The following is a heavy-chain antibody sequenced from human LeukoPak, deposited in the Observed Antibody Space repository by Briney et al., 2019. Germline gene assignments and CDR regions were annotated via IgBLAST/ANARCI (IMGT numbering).Heavy chain of an antibody. CDR3: ARGPLKTGTRRKYWFDP. D-gene: IGHD1-1*01. CDR1: GYTFTGYY. V-gene: IGHV1-2*02. CDR2: INPNRGGT. J-gene: IGHJ5*02. Sequence: ASVKVSCKASGYTFTGYYMHWVRQAPAQGLEWMGWINPNRGGTNYAQKLQGRVTMTRDKSISTDYMERSRQRSDDTAVYYCARGPLKTGTRRKYWFDPWGQGTLVTVSS.